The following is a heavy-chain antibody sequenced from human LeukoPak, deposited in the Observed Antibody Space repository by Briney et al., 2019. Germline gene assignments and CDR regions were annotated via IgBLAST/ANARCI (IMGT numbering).Heavy chain of an antibody. J-gene: IGHJ4*02. CDR1: GGSFSGYY. D-gene: IGHD3-9*01. Sequence: SETLSLTCAVYGGSFSGYYWSWIRQPPGKGLEWIGEINHSGSTNYNPSLKSRVTISVDTSKNQFSLKLSSVTAADTAVYYRARGLPYYDILTGYFTPHKYYFDYWGQGTLVTVSS. V-gene: IGHV4-34*01. CDR2: INHSGST. CDR3: ARGLPYYDILTGYFTPHKYYFDY.